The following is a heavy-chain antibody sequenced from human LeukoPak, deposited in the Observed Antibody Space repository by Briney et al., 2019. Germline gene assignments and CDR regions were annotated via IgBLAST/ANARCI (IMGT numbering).Heavy chain of an antibody. CDR2: IYPGDSDT. J-gene: IGHJ4*02. CDR1: GYSFASYW. Sequence: GESLKISCKGPGYSFASYWIAWVRQMPGKGLEWMGIIYPGDSDTTYSPSFQGQVTISADTSISTAYLQWSSLKASDTAMYYCARLYYYDSSGYYNGNYWGQGTLVTVSS. V-gene: IGHV5-51*01. D-gene: IGHD3-22*01. CDR3: ARLYYYDSSGYYNGNY.